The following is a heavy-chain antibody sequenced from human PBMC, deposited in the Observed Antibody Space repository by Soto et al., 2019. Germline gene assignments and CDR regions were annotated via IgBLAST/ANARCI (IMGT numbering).Heavy chain of an antibody. D-gene: IGHD3-22*01. J-gene: IGHJ4*02. V-gene: IGHV3-21*01. CDR1: GFTFSSYS. CDR2: ISSSSSYI. Sequence: GSLRLSCAASGFTFSSYSMNRVRQAPGKGLEWVSSISSSSSYIYYADSVKGRFTISRDNAKNSLYLQMNSLRAEDTAVYYCASRSSGPFDYWGQGTLVTVSS. CDR3: ASRSSGPFDY.